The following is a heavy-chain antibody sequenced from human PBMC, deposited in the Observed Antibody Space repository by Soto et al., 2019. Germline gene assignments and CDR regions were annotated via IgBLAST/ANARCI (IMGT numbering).Heavy chain of an antibody. D-gene: IGHD1-1*01. Sequence: PGGSLRLSCAASGFTFSSYSMNWVRQAPGKGLEWVSSISSSSYIYYADSVKGRFTISRDNAKNSLYLQMNSLRAEDTAVYYCARGQVPGGGTYYYYYGMDVWGQGTTVTVSS. V-gene: IGHV3-21*01. CDR2: ISSSSYI. CDR1: GFTFSSYS. CDR3: ARGQVPGGGTYYYYYGMDV. J-gene: IGHJ6*02.